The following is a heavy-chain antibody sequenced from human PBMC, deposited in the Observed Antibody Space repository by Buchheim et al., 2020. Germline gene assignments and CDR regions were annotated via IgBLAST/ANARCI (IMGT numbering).Heavy chain of an antibody. CDR1: GFTFSSYA. CDR3: ARDVLRYFDWLFPQYYYYYGMDV. J-gene: IGHJ6*02. CDR2: ISYDGSNK. Sequence: QVQLVESGGGVVQPGRSLRLSCAASGFTFSSYAMHWVRQAPGKGLEWVAVISYDGSNKYYADSVKGRFTISSGNSKNTLYLQMNSLRAEDTAVYYCARDVLRYFDWLFPQYYYYYGMDVWGQGTT. V-gene: IGHV3-30*04. D-gene: IGHD3-9*01.